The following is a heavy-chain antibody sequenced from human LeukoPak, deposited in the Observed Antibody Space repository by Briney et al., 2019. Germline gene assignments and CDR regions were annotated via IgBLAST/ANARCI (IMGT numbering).Heavy chain of an antibody. CDR2: IWYDGSNK. Sequence: PGRSLRLSCAASGFTFSSYGMHWVRQAPGKGLEWVAVIWYDGSNKYYADSVKGRFTISRDNSKNSLFLQMNSLRADDTAIYYCAKLGGSLLGSSRWYHSWGQGTLVTVSS. CDR3: AKLGGSLLGSSRWYHS. CDR1: GFTFSSYG. D-gene: IGHD6-13*01. J-gene: IGHJ5*01. V-gene: IGHV3-33*06.